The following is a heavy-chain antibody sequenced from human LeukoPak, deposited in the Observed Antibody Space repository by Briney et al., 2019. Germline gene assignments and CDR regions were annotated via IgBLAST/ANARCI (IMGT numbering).Heavy chain of an antibody. Sequence: GGSLRLSCAASGFTFSSYAMSWVRQSPGKGLEWVSVMYTGGFTDYADSVKDRFTISRDTSRNTLSLQMNSLRAEDTSVYYCARGGPDRSGHYYAFTVWGQGTLVTVSS. V-gene: IGHV3-66*01. CDR1: GFTFSSYA. J-gene: IGHJ4*02. D-gene: IGHD3-22*01. CDR2: MYTGGFT. CDR3: ARGGPDRSGHYYAFTV.